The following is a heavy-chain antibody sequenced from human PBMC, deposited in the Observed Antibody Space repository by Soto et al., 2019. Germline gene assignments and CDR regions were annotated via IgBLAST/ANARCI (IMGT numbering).Heavy chain of an antibody. D-gene: IGHD3-22*01. CDR1: GGVFSTFV. V-gene: IGHV1-69*06. CDR2: IVPIFGSV. J-gene: IGHJ5*02. CDR3: VREGRHHSGNSGPWFDP. Sequence: QVQLVQSGPEVKKPGPSVNVSCKTSGGVFSTFVITWVRQAPGQGLEWMGQIVPIFGSVKYAQKFQGRVTLTSDKGTRTGFMELRGLRFEDTAVYYCVREGRHHSGNSGPWFDPCGQGSLVTVSS.